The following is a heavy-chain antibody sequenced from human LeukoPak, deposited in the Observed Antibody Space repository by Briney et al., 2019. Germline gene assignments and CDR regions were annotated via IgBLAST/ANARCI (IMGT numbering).Heavy chain of an antibody. CDR1: GFTFSSYA. J-gene: IGHJ3*02. CDR3: ARALPYDSSGYGDAFDI. Sequence: GGSLRLSCAASGFTFSSYAMHWVRQAPGKGLEWVAVISYDGSNKYYADSVKGRFTISRDNSKNTLYLQMNSLRAEDTAVYCCARALPYDSSGYGDAFDIWGQGTMVTVSS. V-gene: IGHV3-30-3*01. D-gene: IGHD3-22*01. CDR2: ISYDGSNK.